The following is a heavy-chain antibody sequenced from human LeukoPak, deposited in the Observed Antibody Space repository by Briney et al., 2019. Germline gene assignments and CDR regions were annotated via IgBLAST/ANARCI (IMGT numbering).Heavy chain of an antibody. CDR2: IWYDGSNK. CDR1: GFTFSSYG. Sequence: GGSLRLSCAASGFTFSSYGMHWVRQAPGKGLEWVAVIWYDGSNKYYADSVKGRFTISRDNSKNTLYLQMDSLRAEDTAVYYCARAGRGMIVTVAFDIWGQGTMVPVSS. CDR3: ARAGRGMIVTVAFDI. D-gene: IGHD3-22*01. J-gene: IGHJ3*02. V-gene: IGHV3-33*01.